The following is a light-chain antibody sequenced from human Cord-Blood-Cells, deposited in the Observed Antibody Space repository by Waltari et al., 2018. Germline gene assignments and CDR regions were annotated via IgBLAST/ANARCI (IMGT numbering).Light chain of an antibody. CDR2: GAS. J-gene: IGKJ4*01. Sequence: EIVFTQSPGTLSLSPGERATATCSASQSVSSSYLAWYQQKPGQAPRLLIYGASSRATGIPDRFSGSGSGTDFTFTISRLEPEDFAVYYCQQYGSSPLTFGGGTKVEIK. CDR1: QSVSSSY. V-gene: IGKV3-20*01. CDR3: QQYGSSPLT.